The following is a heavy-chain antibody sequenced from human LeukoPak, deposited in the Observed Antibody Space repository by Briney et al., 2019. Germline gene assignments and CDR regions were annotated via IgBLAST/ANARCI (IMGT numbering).Heavy chain of an antibody. CDR2: ISSSSSYI. V-gene: IGHV3-21*01. Sequence: PGGSPRLSCAASGFTFSSYSMNWVRQAPGKGLEWVSSISSSSSYIYYADSVKGRFTNSRDNAKNSLYLQMNSLRAEDTAVYYCARDSSLVPEYGMDVWGQGTTVTVSS. CDR3: ARDSSLVPEYGMDV. D-gene: IGHD2-2*01. CDR1: GFTFSSYS. J-gene: IGHJ6*02.